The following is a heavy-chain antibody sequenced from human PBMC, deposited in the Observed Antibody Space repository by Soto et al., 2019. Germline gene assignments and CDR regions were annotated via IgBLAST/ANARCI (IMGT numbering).Heavy chain of an antibody. CDR1: GGSISSSSYY. Sequence: PSETLSLTCTVSGGSISSSSYYWGWIRQPPGKGLEWIGSIYYSGSTYYNPSLKSRVTISVDTSKNQFSLKLSSVTAADTAVYYCARRIVVVVAANDYFDYWSQGTLVTVSS. V-gene: IGHV4-39*01. D-gene: IGHD2-15*01. CDR3: ARRIVVVVAANDYFDY. J-gene: IGHJ4*02. CDR2: IYYSGST.